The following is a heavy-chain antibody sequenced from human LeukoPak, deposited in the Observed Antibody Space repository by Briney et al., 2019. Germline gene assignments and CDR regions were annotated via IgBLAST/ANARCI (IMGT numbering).Heavy chain of an antibody. V-gene: IGHV3-23*01. CDR1: GFSISSCT. Sequence: AGSLTLTCAVSGFSISSCTMCWGRHPQPKGKGWLSVISGGSSGSTYYASSVKSRFTVSEDNSKNTLALQMSDMRADDTALYYCAKDHANTPLVTDWGQEILVSVSS. D-gene: IGHD5-18*01. J-gene: IGHJ4*02. CDR2: ISGGSSGST. CDR3: AKDHANTPLVTD.